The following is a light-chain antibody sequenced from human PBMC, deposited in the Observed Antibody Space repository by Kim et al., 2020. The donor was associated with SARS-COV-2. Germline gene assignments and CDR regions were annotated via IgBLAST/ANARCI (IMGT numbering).Light chain of an antibody. J-gene: IGKJ4*01. CDR3: RQSNNTTLLT. CDR1: QSINAH. V-gene: IGKV1-39*01. Sequence: DIQMTQSPSSLAASVGDRATITCRASQSINAHLNWYHQKPGKAPKLLIYAASTLHTGVPSRFSGSGSGTDFTLTITSLQPEDFATYYCRQSNNTTLLTFGGGTKVDIK. CDR2: AAS.